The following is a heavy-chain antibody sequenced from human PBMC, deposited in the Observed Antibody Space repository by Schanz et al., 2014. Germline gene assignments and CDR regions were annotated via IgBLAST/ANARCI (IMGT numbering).Heavy chain of an antibody. J-gene: IGHJ4*02. D-gene: IGHD3-10*01. CDR2: ITYNGGTI. CDR3: ARIGGSVFDY. V-gene: IGHV3-11*01. Sequence: AHLVESGGGLVEPGGSLRLSCAASGFSFSDYYMSWIRQAPGKGLEWISYITYNGGTIYYADSVKGRFTISRDNSKNSLYLQMNSLRAEDTAVYYCARIGGSVFDYWAQGTLVTVSS. CDR1: GFSFSDYY.